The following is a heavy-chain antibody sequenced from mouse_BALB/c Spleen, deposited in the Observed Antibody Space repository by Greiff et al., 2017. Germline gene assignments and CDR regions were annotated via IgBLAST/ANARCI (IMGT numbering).Heavy chain of an antibody. D-gene: IGHD1-1*01. CDR1: GFTFSSFG. V-gene: IGHV5-17*02. J-gene: IGHJ2*01. Sequence: EVQRVESGGGLVQPGGSRKLSCAASGFTFSSFGMHWVRQAPEKGLEWVAYISSGSSTIYYADTVKGRFTISRDNPKNTLFLQMTSLRSEDTAMYYCARGYYYGSSYYFDYWGQGTTLTVSS. CDR3: ARGYYYGSSYYFDY. CDR2: ISSGSSTI.